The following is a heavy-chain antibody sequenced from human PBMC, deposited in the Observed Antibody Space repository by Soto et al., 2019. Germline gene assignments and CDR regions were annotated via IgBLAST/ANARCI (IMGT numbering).Heavy chain of an antibody. CDR3: ERGSYTYYYDSSGYLNYGMDV. CDR2: IIPIFGTA. Sequence: ASVKVSCKASGGTFSSYAISWVRQAPGQGLEWMGGIIPIFGTANYAQKFQGRVTITADESTSTAYMELSSLRSEDTAVYYCERGSYTYYYDSSGYLNYGMDVWGQGTTVTVSS. D-gene: IGHD3-22*01. J-gene: IGHJ6*02. CDR1: GGTFSSYA. V-gene: IGHV1-69*13.